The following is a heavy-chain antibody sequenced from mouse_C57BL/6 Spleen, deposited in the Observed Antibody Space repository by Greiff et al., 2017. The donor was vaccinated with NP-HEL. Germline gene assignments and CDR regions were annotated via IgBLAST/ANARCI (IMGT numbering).Heavy chain of an antibody. V-gene: IGHV7-3*01. CDR2: IRNKANGYTT. D-gene: IGHD1-1*01. J-gene: IGHJ4*01. CDR3: ARFPYYYGSSYDYYAMDY. Sequence: DVHLVESGGGLVQPGGSLSLSCAASGFTFTDYYMSWVRQPPGKALEWLGFIRNKANGYTTEYSASVKGRFTISRDNSQSILYLQMNALRAEDSAKYYCARFPYYYGSSYDYYAMDYWGQGTSVTVSS. CDR1: GFTFTDYY.